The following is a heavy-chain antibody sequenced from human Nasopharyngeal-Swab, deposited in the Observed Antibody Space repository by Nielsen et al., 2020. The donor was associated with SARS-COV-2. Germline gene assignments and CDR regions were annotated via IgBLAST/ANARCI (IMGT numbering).Heavy chain of an antibody. D-gene: IGHD3-22*01. V-gene: IGHV4-34*01. Sequence: SETLSLTCAVYGGSFSGYYWSWIRQPPGKGLEWIGEINHSGSTNYNPSLKSRVTISVDTSKNQFSLKLSSVTAADTAVYYCARYYYDSSILDYWGQGTLVIVSS. CDR3: ARYYYDSSILDY. CDR1: GGSFSGYY. J-gene: IGHJ4*02. CDR2: INHSGST.